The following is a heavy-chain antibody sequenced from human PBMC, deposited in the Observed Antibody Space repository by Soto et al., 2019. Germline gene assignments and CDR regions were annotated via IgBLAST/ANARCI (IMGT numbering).Heavy chain of an antibody. D-gene: IGHD3-3*01. V-gene: IGHV6-1*01. CDR2: TYYRSKWYN. CDR3: ASQTRFLEWLPFDY. Sequence: SQTLSLTCAISGDSVSSNSAAWNWIRQSPSRGLEWLGRTYYRSKWYNDYAVSVKSRITINPDTSKNQFSLQLNSVTPEDTAVYYCASQTRFLEWLPFDYWGQGTLVTVSS. J-gene: IGHJ4*02. CDR1: GDSVSSNSAA.